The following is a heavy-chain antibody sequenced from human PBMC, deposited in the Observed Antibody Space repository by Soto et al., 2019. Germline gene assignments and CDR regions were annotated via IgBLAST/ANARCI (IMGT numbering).Heavy chain of an antibody. CDR3: ARGDYGTGGYPFPYFDY. Sequence: ASEKVSCKASGYSFTGYYIHWVRQAPGQGLEWMGWINPDSGATNYAQNFQGRVTLTSDTSISTASMDLTSLTSDDTAVYYCARGDYGTGGYPFPYFDYWGQGTMVTVYS. D-gene: IGHD2-8*02. CDR1: GYSFTGYY. CDR2: INPDSGAT. V-gene: IGHV1-2*02. J-gene: IGHJ4*02.